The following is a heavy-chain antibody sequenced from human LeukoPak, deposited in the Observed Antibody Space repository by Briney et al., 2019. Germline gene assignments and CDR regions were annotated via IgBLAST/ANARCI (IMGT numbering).Heavy chain of an antibody. CDR1: GFTFSSYA. CDR3: ARGPVVVVAAQYFDY. Sequence: PGGSLRLSCAASGFTFSSYAMHWVRQAPGKGLERVAVISYDGSNKYYADSVKGRFTISRDNSKNTLYLQMNSLRAEDTAVYYCARGPVVVVAAQYFDYWGQGTLVTVSS. D-gene: IGHD2-15*01. CDR2: ISYDGSNK. V-gene: IGHV3-30-3*01. J-gene: IGHJ4*02.